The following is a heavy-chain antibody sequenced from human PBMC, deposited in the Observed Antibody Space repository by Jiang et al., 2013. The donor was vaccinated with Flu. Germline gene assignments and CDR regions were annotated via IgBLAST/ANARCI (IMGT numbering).Heavy chain of an antibody. Sequence: PGLVKPSETLSLTCTVSGDSINNYYWGWIRQPPGKGLEWIGNVYYRGGTNYNPSLKSRVTISVDTSKNQFSLKLSSVTAADTAVYYCARIRSPPVTNYYFDYWSQGTLVTVSS. CDR1: GDSINNYY. J-gene: IGHJ4*02. V-gene: IGHV4-59*13. CDR3: ARIRSPPVTNYYFDY. CDR2: VYYRGGT. D-gene: IGHD2-21*02.